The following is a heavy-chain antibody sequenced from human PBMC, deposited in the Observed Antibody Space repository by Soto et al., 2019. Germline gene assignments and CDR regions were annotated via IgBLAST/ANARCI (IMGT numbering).Heavy chain of an antibody. Sequence: RKGLEWVSAISGSGGSTYYADSVKGRFTISRDNSKNTRSLQMNNLSAEATAFFFQAEDGIRGLCTVSAFLLNRSSDL. CDR3: AEDGIRGLCTVSAFLLNRSSDL. CDR2: ISGSGGST. D-gene: IGHD2-15*01. J-gene: IGHJ2*01. V-gene: IGHV3-23*01.